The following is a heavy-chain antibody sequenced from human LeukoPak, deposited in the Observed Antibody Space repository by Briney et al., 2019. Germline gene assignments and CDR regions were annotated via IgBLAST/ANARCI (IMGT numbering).Heavy chain of an antibody. V-gene: IGHV1-46*01. CDR2: INPSGGST. CDR3: ARGAAAEFLISYGLDV. CDR1: GYTFTSYY. Sequence: ASVKVSCKASGYTFTSYYMHWVRQAPGQGLEWMGIINPSGGSTSYAQKFQGRVTMTRDTSTSTVYMELSSLRSEDTAVYYCARGAAAEFLISYGLDVWGQGTTVTVSS. D-gene: IGHD6-13*01. J-gene: IGHJ6*02.